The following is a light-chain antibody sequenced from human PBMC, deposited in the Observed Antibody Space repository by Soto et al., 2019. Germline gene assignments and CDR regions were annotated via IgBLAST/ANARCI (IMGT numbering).Light chain of an antibody. CDR3: QQYGSSPWT. CDR2: GAS. V-gene: IGKV3-20*01. CDR1: QSLGSNY. Sequence: EIVLTQSPATLSLSKGERATLSCRASQSLGSNYLAWYQQKPGQAPRVLIYGASSRATGIPDRFSGSGSGTDFTLTISRLEPEDFAVYFCQQYGSSPWTFGQGTKVDIK. J-gene: IGKJ1*01.